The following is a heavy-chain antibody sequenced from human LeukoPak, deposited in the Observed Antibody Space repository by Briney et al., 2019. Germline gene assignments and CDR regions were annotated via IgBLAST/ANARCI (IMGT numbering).Heavy chain of an antibody. Sequence: GESLKISCKGSGYSFSSYWIAWVRQMPGKGLESLGIIHPGDSGARYSPSFQGQVTVSVDRSINTAYLQWSSLKASDTAMYYCARELWGNLDYWGQGTPVTVSS. J-gene: IGHJ4*02. CDR2: IHPGDSGA. CDR3: ARELWGNLDY. V-gene: IGHV5-51*01. CDR1: GYSFSSYW. D-gene: IGHD2-21*01.